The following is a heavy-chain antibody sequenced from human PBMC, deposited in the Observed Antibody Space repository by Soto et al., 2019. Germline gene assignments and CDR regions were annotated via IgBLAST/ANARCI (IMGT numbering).Heavy chain of an antibody. D-gene: IGHD6-13*01. CDR1: GFTFSDYA. Sequence: PGGSLRLSCAASGFTFSDYAMTWVRQTPGKGLEWVSAISATGRETYYADSFKGRFTISRGNSKTTLSLQMNGLRVEDAAVYYCAKSERITVSIAGFHVDSWGQGTPVTVSS. J-gene: IGHJ4*02. CDR2: ISATGRET. V-gene: IGHV3-23*01. CDR3: AKSERITVSIAGFHVDS.